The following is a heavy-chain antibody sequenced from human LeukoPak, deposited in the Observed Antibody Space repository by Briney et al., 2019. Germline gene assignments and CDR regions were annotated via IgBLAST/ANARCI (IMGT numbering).Heavy chain of an antibody. CDR1: GGSISSYY. J-gene: IGHJ4*02. V-gene: IGHV4-59*08. CDR3: ARHAQDYDFWSGSTEGGLSY. Sequence: SETLSLTCTVSGGSISSYYWSWIRQPPGKGLEWIGYIYYSGSTNYNPSLKSRVTISVDTSKNQFSLKLSSVTAADTAVYYCARHAQDYDFWSGSTEGGLSYWGQATLVTVSS. D-gene: IGHD3-3*01. CDR2: IYYSGST.